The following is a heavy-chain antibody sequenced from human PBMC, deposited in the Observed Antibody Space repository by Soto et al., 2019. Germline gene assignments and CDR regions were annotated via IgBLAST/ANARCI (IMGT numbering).Heavy chain of an antibody. CDR2: ISGSGGST. D-gene: IGHD2-15*01. CDR3: AKDGYCSGGSCYNPGGMDV. J-gene: IGHJ6*02. CDR1: GFTFSSYA. Sequence: GGSLRLSCAASGFTFSSYAMSWVRQAPGKGLEWVSAISGSGGSTYYADSVKGRFTISRDNSKNTLYLQMNSLRAEDTAVYYCAKDGYCSGGSCYNPGGMDVWGQGTTVTVSS. V-gene: IGHV3-23*01.